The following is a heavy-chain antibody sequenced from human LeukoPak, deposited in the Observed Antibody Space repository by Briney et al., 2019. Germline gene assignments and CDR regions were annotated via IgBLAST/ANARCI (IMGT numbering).Heavy chain of an antibody. J-gene: IGHJ5*02. CDR1: GYTFTSYG. CDR2: ISAYNGDT. V-gene: IGHV1-18*01. CDR3: ARLHQGYDFWSGYYSRGNWFDP. D-gene: IGHD3-3*01. Sequence: ASVKVSCKASGYTFTSYGISWVRQAPGQGLEWMGWISAYNGDTNYAQKLQGRVTMTTDTSTSTAYMELRSLRSDDTAVYYCARLHQGYDFWSGYYSRGNWFDPWGQGTLVTVSS.